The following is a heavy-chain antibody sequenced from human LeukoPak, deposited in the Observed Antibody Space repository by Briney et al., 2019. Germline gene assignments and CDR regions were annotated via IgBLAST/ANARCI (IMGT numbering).Heavy chain of an antibody. Sequence: LSLTCTVSGGSISSYYWSWIRQPPGKGLEWVSFIYTGGSTYYADSVKGRFTISRDNSKNTLYLQMSSLRVEDTAVYYCASLTPYKRNDWGSNIWGQGTVVTVSS. V-gene: IGHV3-53*01. CDR2: IYTGGST. D-gene: IGHD1-1*01. J-gene: IGHJ3*02. CDR3: ASLTPYKRNDWGSNI. CDR1: GGSISSYY.